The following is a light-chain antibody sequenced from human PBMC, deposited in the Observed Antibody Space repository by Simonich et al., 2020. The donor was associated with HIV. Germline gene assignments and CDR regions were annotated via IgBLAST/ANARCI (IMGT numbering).Light chain of an antibody. V-gene: IGKV3-15*01. CDR3: QQYNNWPPYT. Sequence: EIVMTQSPATLSVSPGERATHSCRASQSVSSNLAWYQQKHGQAPSLLIYGASPSATGIPARLRGRGSGTEFTLTISSMQSEDFAVYYCQQYNNWPPYTFGQGTKLEIK. CDR2: GAS. CDR1: QSVSSN. J-gene: IGKJ2*01.